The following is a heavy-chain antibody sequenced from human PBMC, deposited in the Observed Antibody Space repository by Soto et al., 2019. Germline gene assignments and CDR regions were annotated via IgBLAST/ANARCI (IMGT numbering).Heavy chain of an antibody. V-gene: IGHV3-15*07. CDR1: GFTFSNAW. Sequence: GGSLRLSCAASGFTFSNAWMNWVRQAPGKGLEWVGRIKSKTVGGTTDYAAPVKGRFTISRDDSKNTLYLQMNSLKTEDTAVYYCTTEPETLYGSGKLHFDYWGQGTLVTVSS. CDR3: TTEPETLYGSGKLHFDY. CDR2: IKSKTVGGTT. J-gene: IGHJ4*02. D-gene: IGHD3-10*01.